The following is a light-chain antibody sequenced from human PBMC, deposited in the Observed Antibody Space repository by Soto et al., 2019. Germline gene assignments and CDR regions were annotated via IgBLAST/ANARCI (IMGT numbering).Light chain of an antibody. CDR1: SSDICGYNF. V-gene: IGLV2-14*01. J-gene: IGLJ2*01. CDR2: EFN. Sequence: QSALSQPASVSGSPAQSIPISCTGTSSDICGYNFVSWYQQHPGKAPKLIIYEFNNRPSGVSNRFTDSKSGNAASWIISGLQADDEADYYCESFRSGNTMLFGGGTNHNVL. CDR3: ESFRSGNTML.